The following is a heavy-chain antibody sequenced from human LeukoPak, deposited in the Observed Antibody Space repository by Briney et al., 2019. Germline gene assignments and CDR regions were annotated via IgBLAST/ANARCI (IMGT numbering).Heavy chain of an antibody. CDR3: ASGLSTDYDFWSGYGHYYYYMDV. V-gene: IGHV1-18*01. J-gene: IGHJ6*03. D-gene: IGHD3-3*01. CDR1: GYTFTSYG. CDR2: ISAYNGNT. Sequence: ASVKVSCKASGYTFTSYGISWVRQAPGQGLEWRGWISAYNGNTNYAQKLQGRVTMTTDTSTSTAYMELRSLRSDDTAVYYCASGLSTDYDFWSGYGHYYYYMDVWGKGTTVTVSS.